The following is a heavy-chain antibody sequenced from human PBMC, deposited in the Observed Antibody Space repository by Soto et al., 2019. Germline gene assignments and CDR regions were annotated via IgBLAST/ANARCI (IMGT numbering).Heavy chain of an antibody. Sequence: SETLSLTCAVSGGSISSSNWWSWVRQPPGKGLGWIGEIYHSGSTNYNPSLKSRVNISVDKSKQQFSLKLSSVTAADTAVYYCARGTIFGVVIKDYWGQGTLVNVSS. V-gene: IGHV4-4*02. CDR3: ARGTIFGVVIKDY. CDR2: IYHSGST. D-gene: IGHD3-3*01. J-gene: IGHJ4*02. CDR1: GGSISSSNW.